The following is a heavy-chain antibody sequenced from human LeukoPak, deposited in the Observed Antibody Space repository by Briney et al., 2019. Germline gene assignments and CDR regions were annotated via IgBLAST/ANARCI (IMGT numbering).Heavy chain of an antibody. J-gene: IGHJ4*02. Sequence: SETLSLTCTLSGDSISSRSYYWGWSCQPPAKGLERIWSIYYSGSTYNNPSLKRRVTISVDTSKNQFSLKLISVTAADTAVYYCARQGYDYYDSSGYLGYWGQGTLVTVSS. V-gene: IGHV4-39*01. D-gene: IGHD3-22*01. CDR2: IYYSGST. CDR1: GDSISSRSYY. CDR3: ARQGYDYYDSSGYLGY.